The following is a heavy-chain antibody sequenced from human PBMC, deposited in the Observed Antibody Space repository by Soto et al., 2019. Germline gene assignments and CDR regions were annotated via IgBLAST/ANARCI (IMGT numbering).Heavy chain of an antibody. CDR3: AGAAYNYGPFDS. J-gene: IGHJ4*02. CDR1: GDSTSTYS. Sequence: QVQLQESGPGLVKPSETLSLTCTFPGDSTSTYSWNWIRQPAGKGLEWIGSIYTTGSSNYNPSLESPIAISVDTSKNQFFLKLSSVTAADTAVYYCAGAAYNYGPFDSWGQGTLVTVSS. V-gene: IGHV4-4*07. D-gene: IGHD5-18*01. CDR2: IYTTGSS.